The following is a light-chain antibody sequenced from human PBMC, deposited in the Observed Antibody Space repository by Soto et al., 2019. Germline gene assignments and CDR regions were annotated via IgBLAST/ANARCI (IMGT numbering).Light chain of an antibody. J-gene: IGLJ1*01. Sequence: QSALPQPAPVSAFPGHPIPIPCTVPSSDIGAYKYVSWYQQHPGKAPKLVMYEVSNRPSGVSNRFSGSKSGNTASLTISGLQAEDEADYYCNSYTSRSTLDVFGSGTKVT. CDR3: NSYTSRSTLDV. CDR2: EVS. CDR1: SSDIGAYKY. V-gene: IGLV2-14*01.